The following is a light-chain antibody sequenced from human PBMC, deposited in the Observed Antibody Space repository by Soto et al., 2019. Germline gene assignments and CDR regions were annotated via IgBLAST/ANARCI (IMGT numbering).Light chain of an antibody. CDR2: EVT. Sequence: QSALAQPASVSGSPEQSVTISCTGTSSDVGTYNLVSWYQQHPGKAPKLIIYEVTGRPSGVSNRFSGSKFGNTASLTISGLLPEDEADYYCCSYGGSSALPYVFGTGTKVT. CDR3: CSYGGSSALPYV. J-gene: IGLJ1*01. CDR1: SSDVGTYNL. V-gene: IGLV2-23*02.